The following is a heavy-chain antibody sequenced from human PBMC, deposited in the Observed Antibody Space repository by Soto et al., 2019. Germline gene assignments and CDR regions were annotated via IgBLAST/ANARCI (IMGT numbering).Heavy chain of an antibody. CDR2: IYYSGST. CDR1: GGSIRSYY. D-gene: IGHD4-17*01. Sequence: SETLSLTCTVSGGSIRSYYWSWIRQPPGKGLECIGYIYYSGSTNYNPSPKSRVTISVDTSKNQFSLKLSSVTAADTAIYYCARNYGDYVDYWGQGTLVTVSS. CDR3: ARNYGDYVDY. V-gene: IGHV4-59*08. J-gene: IGHJ4*02.